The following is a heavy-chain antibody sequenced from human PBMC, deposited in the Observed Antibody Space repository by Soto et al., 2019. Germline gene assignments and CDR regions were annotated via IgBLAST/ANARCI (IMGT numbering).Heavy chain of an antibody. D-gene: IGHD2-21*01. CDR2: IYYSGST. J-gene: IGHJ4*02. Sequence: QLQLQESGPGLVKPSETLSLTCTVSGGSIGSSSYYCGWIRQPPGKGLEWIGSIYYSGSTYYDPSLKIRVTISVDTSKTQFSLKLSSVTAADTAVYDCMLGCGWKDFDYWGQGTLVTVSS. CDR1: GGSIGSSSYY. V-gene: IGHV4-39*01. CDR3: MLGCGWKDFDY.